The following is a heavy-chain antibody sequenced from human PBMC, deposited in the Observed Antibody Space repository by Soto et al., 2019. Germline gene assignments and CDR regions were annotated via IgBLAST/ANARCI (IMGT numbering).Heavy chain of an antibody. Sequence: ETLSLTCTVSGGSISSYYWSWIRQPPGKGLEWIGYIYYSGSTNYNPSLKSRVTISVDTSKNQFSLKLSSVTAADTAVYYCARGGHYYDSSGYYYVQFGYWGQGTLVTVSS. CDR1: GGSISSYY. D-gene: IGHD3-22*01. CDR2: IYYSGST. V-gene: IGHV4-59*01. J-gene: IGHJ4*02. CDR3: ARGGHYYDSSGYYYVQFGY.